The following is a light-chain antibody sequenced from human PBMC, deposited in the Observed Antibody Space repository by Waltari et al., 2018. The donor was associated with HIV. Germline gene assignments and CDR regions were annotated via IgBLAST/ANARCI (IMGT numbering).Light chain of an antibody. V-gene: IGKV1-39*01. CDR1: QSIKLY. CDR3: QQAFSGPFV. J-gene: IGKJ3*01. CDR2: IAS. Sequence: IQMTQSPSFLAASVGDRVTITCRASQSIKLYLNWYQQKPGKAPRLLIFIASSLQSGFPSRFIGSASGTNFTLTISSLQPEDFATYYCQQAFSGPFVFGPGTKVEVK.